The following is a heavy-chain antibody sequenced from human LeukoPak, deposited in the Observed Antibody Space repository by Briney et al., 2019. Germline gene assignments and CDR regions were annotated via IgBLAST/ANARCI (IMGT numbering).Heavy chain of an antibody. D-gene: IGHD4-17*01. J-gene: IGHJ4*02. CDR2: IRSKANSYAP. CDR1: GFTFSGSA. CDR3: AGDSTENGDLDFLDS. V-gene: IGHV3-73*01. Sequence: GGSLRLSCAASGFTFSGSAMHWVRKASGKGLEGVGRIRSKANSYAPAYAASVKGRFTISRDDPKNTASLQMTSLQTEDTAVYYCAGDSTENGDLDFLDSWGQGTLVTVSS.